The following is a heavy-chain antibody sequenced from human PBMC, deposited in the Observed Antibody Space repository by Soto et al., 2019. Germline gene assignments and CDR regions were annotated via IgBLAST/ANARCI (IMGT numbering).Heavy chain of an antibody. J-gene: IGHJ5*02. D-gene: IGHD1-26*01. CDR2: LDNDGTNT. CDR3: ARSHSGSPPGWFDP. CDR1: GFTFSNYW. V-gene: IGHV3-74*01. Sequence: LRLSCAASGFTFSNYWMHWVRQAPGKGLVWVSRLDNDGTNTRYADSVKGRFTVSRDNGKNTVYLQMDSLRAEDTAVYYCARSHSGSPPGWFDPWGQGTLVTVSS.